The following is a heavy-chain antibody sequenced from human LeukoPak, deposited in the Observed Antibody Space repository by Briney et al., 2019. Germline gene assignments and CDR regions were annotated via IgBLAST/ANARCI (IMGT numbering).Heavy chain of an antibody. J-gene: IGHJ4*02. V-gene: IGHV3-49*03. D-gene: IGHD6-19*01. Sequence: PGGSLRLSCAASGFTFSSYSMSWFRQAPGKGLEWVGFIRSKAYGGTTEYAASVKGRFTISRDDSKSIAYLQMNSLKTEDTAVYYCTRDWLDFDYWGQGTLVTVSS. CDR3: TRDWLDFDY. CDR2: IRSKAYGGTT. CDR1: GFTFSSYS.